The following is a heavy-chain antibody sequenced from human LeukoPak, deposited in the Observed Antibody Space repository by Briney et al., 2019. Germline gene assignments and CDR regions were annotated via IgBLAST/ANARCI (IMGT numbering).Heavy chain of an antibody. CDR2: MYHTGTT. J-gene: IGHJ5*02. D-gene: IGHD1-26*01. CDR3: TRLKWGDWFDP. V-gene: IGHV4-38-2*01. CDR1: GYSITSGYY. Sequence: PSETLSLTCGVSGYSITSGYYWGWIRQPPGKGLEWIASMYHTGTTYYNPSLKSRVTISVDTSKNQLSLGPTSVTAADTAVYYCTRLKWGDWFDPWGQGTLVTVSS.